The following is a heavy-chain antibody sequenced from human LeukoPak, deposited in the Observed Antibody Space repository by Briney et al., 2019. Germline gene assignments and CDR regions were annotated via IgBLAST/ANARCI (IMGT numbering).Heavy chain of an antibody. CDR2: IYYSGST. CDR3: ARDLEMATSSGFDP. D-gene: IGHD5-24*01. J-gene: IGHJ5*02. V-gene: IGHV4-31*03. CDR1: GGSISRGGYD. Sequence: PSEALSLTCTFSGGSISRGGYDWICLRQHPGKGLEWIGYIYYSGSTYYNPSLKSRVTISVDTSKNQFSLKLSSVTAADTAVYYCARDLEMATSSGFDPWGQGTLVTVSS.